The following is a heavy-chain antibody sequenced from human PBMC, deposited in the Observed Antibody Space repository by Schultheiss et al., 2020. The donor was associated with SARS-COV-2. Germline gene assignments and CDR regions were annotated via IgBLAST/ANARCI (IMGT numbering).Heavy chain of an antibody. Sequence: SATLSLTCTVSGGSISSYYWGWIRQPPGKGLEWIGSIYYSGSTYYNPSLKSRVTMSVDTSKNQFSLKLSSVTAAETAVYYCARRVPGLGFDPWGQGTLVTVSS. CDR3: ARRVPGLGFDP. D-gene: IGHD2-2*01. J-gene: IGHJ5*02. V-gene: IGHV4-39*07. CDR2: IYYSGST. CDR1: GGSISSYY.